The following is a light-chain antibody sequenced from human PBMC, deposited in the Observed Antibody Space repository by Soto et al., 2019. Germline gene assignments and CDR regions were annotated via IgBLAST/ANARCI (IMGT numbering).Light chain of an antibody. V-gene: IGKV3-11*01. J-gene: IGKJ4*01. CDR3: QQRSNWPPALT. Sequence: DIVLTQSPATLSLSPGERATLSCRAIQSVSSYLAWYQQKTGQAPRLLNYDASNRVTGIPARFSGSGSGTDFTLTISRLEPEEFAGYYCQQRSNWPPALTFGGGNKVEIK. CDR1: QSVSSY. CDR2: DAS.